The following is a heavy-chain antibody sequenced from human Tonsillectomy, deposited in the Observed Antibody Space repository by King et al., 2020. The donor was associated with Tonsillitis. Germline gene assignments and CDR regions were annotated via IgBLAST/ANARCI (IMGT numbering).Heavy chain of an antibody. CDR3: ASRDYYDSSDFAPLFDY. D-gene: IGHD3-22*01. CDR1: GFSFSNYA. Sequence: QLVQSGGSLVQPGGSLRLSCAASGFSFSNYAMSGVRQPPGKGPEWVSGITGSGASTYYADSVKGRFTIPRENSKDTLYLEMNSLRVEDTAVYYCASRDYYDSSDFAPLFDYWGQGTLVSLSS. CDR2: ITGSGAST. V-gene: IGHV3-23*04. J-gene: IGHJ4*02.